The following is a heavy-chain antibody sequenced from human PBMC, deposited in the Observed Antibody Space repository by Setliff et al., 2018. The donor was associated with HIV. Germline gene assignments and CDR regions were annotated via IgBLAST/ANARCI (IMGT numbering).Heavy chain of an antibody. J-gene: IGHJ3*02. CDR3: ARADYDSSGYDAFDI. Sequence: ASVKVSCKPSGQSFTNYDIHWLRRASGQGLEWMGWMNPKSGVSGSALKFHDRVTMTRDTSTLTLYMELSSLTSEDTAVYYCARADYDSSGYDAFDIWGQGTMVTVSS. CDR2: MNPKSGVS. CDR1: GQSFTNYD. D-gene: IGHD3-22*01. V-gene: IGHV1-8*01.